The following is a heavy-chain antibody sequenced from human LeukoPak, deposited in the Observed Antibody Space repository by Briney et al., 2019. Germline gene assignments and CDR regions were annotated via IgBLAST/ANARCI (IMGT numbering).Heavy chain of an antibody. Sequence: TGGSLRLSCAASGFTFSSYGMHWVRQAPGKGLEWVAVISYDGSNKYYADSVKGRFTISRDNSKNTLYLQMNSLRAEDTAVYYCAKAIAVAGNDYWGQGTLVTVSS. V-gene: IGHV3-30*18. CDR2: ISYDGSNK. CDR3: AKAIAVAGNDY. CDR1: GFTFSSYG. J-gene: IGHJ4*02. D-gene: IGHD6-19*01.